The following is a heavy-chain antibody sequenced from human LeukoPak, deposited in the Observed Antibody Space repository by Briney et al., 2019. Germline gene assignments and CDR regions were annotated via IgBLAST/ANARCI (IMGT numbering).Heavy chain of an antibody. CDR2: INHSGST. CDR1: GGSFSGYY. J-gene: IGHJ4*02. CDR3: ARGRGSGWYPFAY. V-gene: IGHV4-34*01. Sequence: PSETLSLTCAVYGGSFSGYYWSWIRQPPGKGLEWIGEINHSGSTNYNPSLKSRVTISVDTSKNQFSLKLSSVTAADTAVYYCARGRGSGWYPFAYWGQGTLVTVSS. D-gene: IGHD6-19*01.